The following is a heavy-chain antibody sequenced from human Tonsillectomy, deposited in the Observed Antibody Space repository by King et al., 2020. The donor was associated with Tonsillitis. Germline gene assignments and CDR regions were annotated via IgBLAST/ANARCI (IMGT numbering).Heavy chain of an antibody. J-gene: IGHJ4*02. CDR1: GGSISSGGYY. Sequence: QLQESGPGLVKPSQTLSLTCTVSGGSISSGGYYWTWIRQHPGKGLEYIGYIYYSGSTYCNPSLKSRVTISVDTSKNQFSLKLSSVTAADTAVYYCADYDFWSGYFDSWGQGTLVTVCS. CDR2: IYYSGST. D-gene: IGHD3-3*01. CDR3: ADYDFWSGYFDS. V-gene: IGHV4-31*03.